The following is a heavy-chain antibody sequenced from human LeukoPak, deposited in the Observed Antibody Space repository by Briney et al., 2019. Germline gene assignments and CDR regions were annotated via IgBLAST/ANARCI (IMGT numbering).Heavy chain of an antibody. D-gene: IGHD2-2*01. V-gene: IGHV3-23*01. J-gene: IGHJ5*02. CDR3: AKDRSGCSSTSCYFGRWFDP. CDR2: ISGRGGST. CDR1: GFTFSSYA. Sequence: GGSLRLSCAASGFTFSSYAMSWVRQAPGKGLEWVSAISGRGGSTYYADSVKGRFTISRDNSKNTLYLQMNSLRAEDTAVYYCAKDRSGCSSTSCYFGRWFDPWGQGTLVTVSS.